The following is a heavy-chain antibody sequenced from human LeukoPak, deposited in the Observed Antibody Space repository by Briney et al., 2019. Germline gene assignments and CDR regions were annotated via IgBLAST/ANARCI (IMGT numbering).Heavy chain of an antibody. V-gene: IGHV4-59*01. CDR2: IFYSGST. CDR1: GGSINSYY. Sequence: SETLSLTCTVSGGSINSYYWSWIRQPPGKGLEWIGYIFYSGSTNYNPSLQSRVTISVDTSRNQFSLNLSSVTAADTAVYYCARGKGRWLQSDYFDYWGQGTLVTVSS. J-gene: IGHJ4*02. D-gene: IGHD5-24*01. CDR3: ARGKGRWLQSDYFDY.